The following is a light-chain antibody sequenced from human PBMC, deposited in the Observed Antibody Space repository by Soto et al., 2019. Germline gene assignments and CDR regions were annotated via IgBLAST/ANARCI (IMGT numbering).Light chain of an antibody. V-gene: IGKV1-6*01. J-gene: IGKJ4*01. CDR1: QGIRND. CDR3: QQRSNWPP. CDR2: AAS. Sequence: AIQMTQSPSSLSASVGDRVTITCRASQGIRNDLGWYQQKPGKAPKLLIYAASSLQSGVPSRFSGSGSGTDFTLTISSLEPEDFAVYYCQQRSNWPPFGGGTKVDIK.